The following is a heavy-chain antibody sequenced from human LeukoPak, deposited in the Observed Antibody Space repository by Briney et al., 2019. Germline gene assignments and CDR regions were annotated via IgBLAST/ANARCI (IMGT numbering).Heavy chain of an antibody. Sequence: GGSLRLSCAASGFTFSSYGMHWVRQAPGEGLEWVAFIRYDGSNKYYADSVKGRFTISRDNSKNTLYLQMNGLRAEDTAVYYCAKDLTATTFSEYNWFDPWGREPWSPSPQ. CDR2: IRYDGSNK. CDR3: AKDLTATTFSEYNWFDP. CDR1: GFTFSSYG. D-gene: IGHD2/OR15-2a*01. V-gene: IGHV3-30*02. J-gene: IGHJ5*02.